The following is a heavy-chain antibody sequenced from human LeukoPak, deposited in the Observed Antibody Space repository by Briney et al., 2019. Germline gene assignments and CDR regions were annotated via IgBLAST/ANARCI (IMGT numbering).Heavy chain of an antibody. J-gene: IGHJ4*02. CDR3: ARNVGSGSYSLGYFDY. Sequence: ASVKVSCKASGYTFTSYAMHWVRQAPGQRLEWMVWINAGNGNTKYSQKFQGRVTITRDTSASTAYMELSSLRSEDTAVYYCARNVGSGSYSLGYFDYWGQGTLATVSS. CDR1: GYTFTSYA. D-gene: IGHD3-10*01. V-gene: IGHV1-3*01. CDR2: INAGNGNT.